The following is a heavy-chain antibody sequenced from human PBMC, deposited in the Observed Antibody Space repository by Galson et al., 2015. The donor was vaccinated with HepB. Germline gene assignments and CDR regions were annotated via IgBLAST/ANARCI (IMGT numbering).Heavy chain of an antibody. D-gene: IGHD4-17*01. V-gene: IGHV3-15*01. CDR1: GFTFSNAW. J-gene: IGHJ3*02. Sequence: SLRLSCAASGFTFSNAWMSWVRQAPGKGLEWVGRIKSKTDGGTTDYAAPVKGRFTISRDDSKNTLYLQMNSLKTEDTAVYYCTTDKAQYGDYDAFDIWGQGTMVTVSS. CDR3: TTDKAQYGDYDAFDI. CDR2: IKSKTDGGTT.